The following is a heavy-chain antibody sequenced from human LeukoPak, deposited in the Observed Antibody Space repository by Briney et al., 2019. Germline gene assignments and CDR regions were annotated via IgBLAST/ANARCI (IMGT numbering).Heavy chain of an antibody. D-gene: IGHD6-6*01. CDR1: GFTFDDYG. CDR2: LNWNGGRT. Sequence: GGSQRLSCAASGFTFDDYGMSWVRQAPGKGLEWVSNLNWNGGRTGYADSVKGRFTISRDNAKNSLYLQMNSLRAEDTALYYCAREISISIAARGGFDYWGQGTLVTVSS. CDR3: AREISISIAARGGFDY. J-gene: IGHJ4*02. V-gene: IGHV3-20*04.